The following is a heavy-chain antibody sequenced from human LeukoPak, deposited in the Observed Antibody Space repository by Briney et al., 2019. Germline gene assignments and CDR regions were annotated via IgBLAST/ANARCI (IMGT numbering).Heavy chain of an antibody. V-gene: IGHV4-39*01. J-gene: IGHJ6*02. CDR2: IYDSGST. CDR3: ARQVGARYYYYGMDV. D-gene: IGHD1-26*01. CDR1: GGSISSSGYY. Sequence: SETLSLTCTVSGGSISSSGYYWGWIRQPPGKGLEWIGSIYDSGSTYYNPSLKSRVTTSVDTSKNQFSLKLSSVTAADTAVYYCARQVGARYYYYGMDVWGQGTTVTVSS.